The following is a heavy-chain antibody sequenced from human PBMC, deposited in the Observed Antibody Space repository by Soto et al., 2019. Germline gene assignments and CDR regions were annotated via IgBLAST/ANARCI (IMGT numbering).Heavy chain of an antibody. Sequence: GVLRLSCAASGFTVSSEYMSWVRQAPGKGLEWVSVIYSGGNTYYADSVKGRFTISRDTSKNTLHLQMNSLRAEDTAVYYCARASGSRLFDYWGQGALVTVSS. CDR2: IYSGGNT. V-gene: IGHV3-53*01. D-gene: IGHD1-26*01. CDR3: ARASGSRLFDY. CDR1: GFTVSSEY. J-gene: IGHJ4*02.